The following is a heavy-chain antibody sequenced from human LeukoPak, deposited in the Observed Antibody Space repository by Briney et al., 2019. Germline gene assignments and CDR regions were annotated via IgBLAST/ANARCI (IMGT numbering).Heavy chain of an antibody. CDR3: ARQYGGNRFDY. D-gene: IGHD4-23*01. J-gene: IGHJ4*02. V-gene: IGHV4-38-2*01. Sequence: SETLSLTCAVSGYSISSGYYWGWIRQPPGKGPEWIGSIYHSGSTYYNPSLKSRVTTSVDTSKNQFSLKLSSVTAADTAVYYCARQYGGNRFDYWGQGTLVTVSS. CDR1: GYSISSGYY. CDR2: IYHSGST.